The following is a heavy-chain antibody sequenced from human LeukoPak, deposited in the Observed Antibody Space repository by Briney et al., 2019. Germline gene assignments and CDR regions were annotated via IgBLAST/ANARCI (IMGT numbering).Heavy chain of an antibody. CDR2: IYYSGST. CDR1: GGSISSSSYY. D-gene: IGHD6-19*01. J-gene: IGHJ4*02. CDR3: ASYSSDWYFFDY. Sequence: SETLSLTCTVSGGSISSSSYYWAWIRQPPVKGLEWIGTIYYSGSTYYNPSLKSRVTVSVDTSKNQFSLKLSSVTAADTAVYYCASYSSDWYFFDYWGQGTLVTVSS. V-gene: IGHV4-39*01.